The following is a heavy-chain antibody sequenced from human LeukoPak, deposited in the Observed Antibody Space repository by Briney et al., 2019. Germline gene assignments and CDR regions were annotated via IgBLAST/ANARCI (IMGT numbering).Heavy chain of an antibody. V-gene: IGHV4-59*01. D-gene: IGHD5-18*01. Sequence: SETLSLTCTISGGSIGRYYWSWIRQPPGKGLEWIGFIYYNGSTKYNPSLKSRVIISIDTSKNQFSLRLSSVTAADTAVYYCARENDRYGRIDYWGQGTQVTVSS. CDR2: IYYNGST. CDR1: GGSIGRYY. CDR3: ARENDRYGRIDY. J-gene: IGHJ4*02.